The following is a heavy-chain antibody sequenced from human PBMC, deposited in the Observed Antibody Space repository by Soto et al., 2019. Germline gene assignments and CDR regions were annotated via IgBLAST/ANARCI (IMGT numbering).Heavy chain of an antibody. V-gene: IGHV1-69*02. D-gene: IGHD3-16*01. CDR1: GGTFSSYT. CDR3: ACGRGGGAITGYNWLGR. Sequence: GASVKLSCKASGGTFSSYTISWVRQAPGQGKEWMGRIIPLLGIANYAQKFQGRVTVTADKSTSTAYMELSSLRSEDTAVYYCACGRGGGAITGYNWLGRWGQGSRVSVAS. CDR2: IIPLLGIA. J-gene: IGHJ5*01.